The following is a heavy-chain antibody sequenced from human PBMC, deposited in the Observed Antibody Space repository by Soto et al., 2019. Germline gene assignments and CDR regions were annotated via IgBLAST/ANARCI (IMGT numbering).Heavy chain of an antibody. Sequence: EVQVLESGGGLVQPGGSLRLSYAASGFTFSSYAMSWVRQAPGKGLEWVSAISGSGGSTYYADSVKGRFTISRDNSKNTLYLQMNSLRADDTAVYYCAKVMVKNWFDPWGQGTLVTVSS. CDR1: GFTFSSYA. CDR3: AKVMVKNWFDP. D-gene: IGHD5-18*01. V-gene: IGHV3-23*01. J-gene: IGHJ5*02. CDR2: ISGSGGST.